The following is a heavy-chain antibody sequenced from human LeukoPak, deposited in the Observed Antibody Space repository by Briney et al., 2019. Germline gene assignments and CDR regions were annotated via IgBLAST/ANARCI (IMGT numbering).Heavy chain of an antibody. J-gene: IGHJ4*02. CDR2: IYHSGST. CDR3: ARRGGIVDIVATTPYYFDY. V-gene: IGHV4-4*02. CDR1: GGSISSSNW. D-gene: IGHD5-12*01. Sequence: PSGTLSLTCAVSGGSISSSNWWSWVRQPPGKGLEWIGEIYHSGSTNYNPSLKSRVTISVDKSKNQFSLKLSSVTAADTAVYYCARRGGIVDIVATTPYYFDYWGQGTLVTVSS.